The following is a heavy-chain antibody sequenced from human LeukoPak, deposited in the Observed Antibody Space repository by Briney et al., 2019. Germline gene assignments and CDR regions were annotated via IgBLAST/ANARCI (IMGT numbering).Heavy chain of an antibody. D-gene: IGHD6-6*01. CDR2: IKEDGSQK. CDR3: ARARGYFDY. Sequence: GGSLRLSCAASGFTFSSYWMSWVRQAPGKGPEWVANIKEDGSQKYYVDSVKGRFTISRDNAKNSLYLQMNRLRAEDTAVYYCARARGYFDYWGQGTLVTVSS. CDR1: GFTFSSYW. J-gene: IGHJ4*02. V-gene: IGHV3-7*01.